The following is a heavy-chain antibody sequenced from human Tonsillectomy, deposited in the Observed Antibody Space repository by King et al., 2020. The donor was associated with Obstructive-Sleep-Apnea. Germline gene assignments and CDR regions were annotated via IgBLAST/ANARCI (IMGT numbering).Heavy chain of an antibody. J-gene: IGHJ1*01. CDR3: ARGRSGWSEYFQH. CDR1: GNTISGGYY. CDR2: IHHSGST. D-gene: IGHD6-19*01. V-gene: IGHV4-38-2*01. Sequence: VQLQESGPGLGKPSETLSLTCSVSGNTISGGYYWGWIRQPPGKGLEWIGNIHHSGSTYYNPSLKSRVTMSIDTSKDQFSLRLNSVTAADTAVYYCARGRSGWSEYFQHWGQGTLVTVSS.